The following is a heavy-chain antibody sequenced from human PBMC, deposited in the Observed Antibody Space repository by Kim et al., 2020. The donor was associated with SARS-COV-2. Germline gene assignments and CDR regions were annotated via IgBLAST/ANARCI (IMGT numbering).Heavy chain of an antibody. D-gene: IGHD3-22*01. J-gene: IGHJ6*02. CDR2: ISSSSSYI. Sequence: GGSLRLSCAASGFTFSSYSMNWVRQAPGKGLEWVSSISSSSSYIYYADSVKGRFTISRDNAKNSLYLQMNSLRAEDTAVYYCARDWEYYYDSSGSQGEYYYYYGMDVWGQGTTVTVSS. V-gene: IGHV3-21*01. CDR3: ARDWEYYYDSSGSQGEYYYYYGMDV. CDR1: GFTFSSYS.